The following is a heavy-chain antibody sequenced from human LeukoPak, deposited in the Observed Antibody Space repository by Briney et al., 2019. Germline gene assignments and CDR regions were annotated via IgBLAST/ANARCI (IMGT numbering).Heavy chain of an antibody. CDR2: MNGDGSQR. D-gene: IGHD1-14*01. V-gene: IGHV3-7*01. J-gene: IGHJ1*01. Sequence: PGGSLRLSCAASGFNIGSYWFTWFRQTPGKGLECVATMNGDGSQRYYVDSVKGRFTISRDNAKNSLYLQMNSLRDEDTAVYYCADPDVHWGERTLVTVSS. CDR3: ADPDVH. CDR1: GFNIGSYW.